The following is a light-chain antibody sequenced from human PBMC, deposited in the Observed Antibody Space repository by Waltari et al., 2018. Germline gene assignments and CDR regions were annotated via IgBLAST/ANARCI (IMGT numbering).Light chain of an antibody. J-gene: IGLJ2*01. CDR1: RLRTYY. CDR3: NSRDSSGAHVL. V-gene: IGLV3-19*01. CDR2: GKN. Sequence: SAVSVALGQTVTITCQGDRLRTYYASWYQQRPGQAPILVIYGKNNRPSGIPDRFSGSNSGNTASLTSTGAQAEDEADYYCNSRDSSGAHVLFGGGTKLTVL.